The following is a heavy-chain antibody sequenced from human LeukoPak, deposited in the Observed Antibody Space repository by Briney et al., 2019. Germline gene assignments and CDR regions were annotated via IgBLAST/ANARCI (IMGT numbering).Heavy chain of an antibody. CDR3: AKGIRFRELLSEFDY. CDR1: GFTFSSYE. D-gene: IGHD1-26*01. CDR2: ISSSGSTI. Sequence: GSLRLSCAASGFTFSSYEMNWVRQAPGKGLEWVSYISSSGSTIYYADSVKGRFTISRDNSKNSLYLQMNSLRTEDTALYYCAKGIRFRELLSEFDYWGQGTLVTVSS. J-gene: IGHJ4*02. V-gene: IGHV3-48*03.